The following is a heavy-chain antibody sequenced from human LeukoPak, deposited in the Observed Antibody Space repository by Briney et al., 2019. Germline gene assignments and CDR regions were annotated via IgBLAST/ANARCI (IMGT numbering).Heavy chain of an antibody. CDR1: GYTFTSYG. CDR3: ARDRRQWLVSYGMDV. J-gene: IGHJ6*02. CDR2: ISAYNGNT. V-gene: IGHV1-18*01. Sequence: ASVKVSCKASGYTFTSYGISWVRQAPGQGLEWMGWISAYNGNTNYAQKLQGRVTMTTDTSTSTAYMELRSLRSDDTAVYYCARDRRQWLVSYGMDVWGQGTTVTVSS. D-gene: IGHD6-19*01.